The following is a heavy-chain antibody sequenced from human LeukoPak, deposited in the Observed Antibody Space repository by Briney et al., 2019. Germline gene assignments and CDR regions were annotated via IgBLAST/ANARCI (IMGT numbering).Heavy chain of an antibody. CDR1: GDSITSYY. CDR3: ARVSSSWYQDWYFDP. CDR2: ISYSGNT. Sequence: SETLSLTCTVSGDSITSYYWSWIRQSPGEGLKWIGDISYSGNTNSNPSLKSRVTMSLDTSKNQFSLKLSSVTAADTAVYYCARVSSSWYQDWYFDPWGRGTLVTVSS. V-gene: IGHV4-59*12. D-gene: IGHD6-13*01. J-gene: IGHJ2*01.